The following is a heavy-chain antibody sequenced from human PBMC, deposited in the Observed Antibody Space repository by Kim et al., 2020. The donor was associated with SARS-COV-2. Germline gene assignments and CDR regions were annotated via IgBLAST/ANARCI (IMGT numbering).Heavy chain of an antibody. J-gene: IGHJ4*02. CDR3: ARGSGWAFDY. V-gene: IGHV1-3*01. Sequence: TKDSQKFRGRVTTTRDTTASTAYMELSSLRSEDTAVYYCARGSGWAFDYWGQGTLVTVAS. CDR2: T. D-gene: IGHD6-19*01.